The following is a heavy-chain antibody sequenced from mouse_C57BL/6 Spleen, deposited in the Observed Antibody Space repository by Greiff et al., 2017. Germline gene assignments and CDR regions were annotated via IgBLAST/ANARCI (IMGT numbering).Heavy chain of an antibody. Sequence: QVQLQQSGAELVKPGASVKLSCKASGYTFTEYTIHWVKQRSGQGLEWIGWFYPGSGSIKYNEKFKDKATLTADKSSSTVYMELSRLTSEDSAVYFCARHQHMSLGFYYYAMDYWGQGTAVTVSS. D-gene: IGHD4-1*01. CDR3: ARHQHMSLGFYYYAMDY. CDR2: FYPGSGSI. V-gene: IGHV1-62-2*01. J-gene: IGHJ4*01. CDR1: GYTFTEYT.